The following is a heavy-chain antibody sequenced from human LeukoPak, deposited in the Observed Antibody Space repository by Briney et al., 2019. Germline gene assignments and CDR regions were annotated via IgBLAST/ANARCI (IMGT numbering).Heavy chain of an antibody. CDR2: ISSSSTI. V-gene: IGHV3-48*02. D-gene: IGHD1-26*01. CDR3: ARDQGGSHSY. J-gene: IGHJ4*02. CDR1: GFTFSSYS. Sequence: QSGGSLRLSCAASGFTFSSYSMNWVRQAPGKGLEWVSYISSSSTIYYADSVKGRFTISRDNAKNSLYLQMSSLRDEDTAVYYCARDQGGSHSYWGQGTLVTVS.